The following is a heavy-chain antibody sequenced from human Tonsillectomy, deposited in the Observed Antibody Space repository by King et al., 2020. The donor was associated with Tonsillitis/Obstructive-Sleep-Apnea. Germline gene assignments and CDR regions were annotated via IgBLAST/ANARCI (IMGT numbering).Heavy chain of an antibody. Sequence: VQLVESGGGVVQPGRSLRLSCAASGFTFSSYGMHWVRQAPGKGLEWVAVIWYDGSNKYYADSVKGRFTISRDNSKNTLYLQMNSLRAEDTAVYYCARDTAGPGPAAMQDWGQGTLVTVSS. V-gene: IGHV3-33*01. D-gene: IGHD2-2*01. CDR2: IWYDGSNK. J-gene: IGHJ4*02. CDR3: ARDTAGPGPAAMQD. CDR1: GFTFSSYG.